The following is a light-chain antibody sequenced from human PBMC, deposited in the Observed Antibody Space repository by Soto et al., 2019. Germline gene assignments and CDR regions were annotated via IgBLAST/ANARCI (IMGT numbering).Light chain of an antibody. J-gene: IGKJ1*01. CDR3: QHYGRSPPSWT. Sequence: EIVLSQSPGTLSLSPGERATLSCRASQSVSSNYLAWYQQKPGQPPRLLISDASSRATGIPDRFSGSGAGTDFTLPISGREPEDVAVYYCQHYGRSPPSWTFGQGTKVEIK. CDR1: QSVSSNY. V-gene: IGKV3-20*01. CDR2: DAS.